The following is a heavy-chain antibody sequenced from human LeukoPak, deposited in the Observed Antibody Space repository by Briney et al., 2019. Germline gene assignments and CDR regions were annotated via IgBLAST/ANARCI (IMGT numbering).Heavy chain of an antibody. CDR1: GDSFSSNTAA. V-gene: IGHV6-1*01. Sequence: SQTLSLTCAISGDSFSSNTAAWNWIRQSPSRGLEWLGRTYSRSKSYNDYAVSVKSRITINPDTSKNQFSLQLNSVTPEDTAVYYCARDQYSGYDYRSLDYWGQGTLVTVSS. J-gene: IGHJ4*02. CDR2: TYSRSKSYN. CDR3: ARDQYSGYDYRSLDY. D-gene: IGHD5-12*01.